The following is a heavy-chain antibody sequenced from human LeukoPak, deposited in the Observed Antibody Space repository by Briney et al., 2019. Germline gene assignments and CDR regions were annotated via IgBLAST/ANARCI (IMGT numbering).Heavy chain of an antibody. CDR2: INSDGSTT. D-gene: IGHD3-22*01. V-gene: IGHV3-74*01. CDR1: GFTFSSHW. J-gene: IGHJ4*02. Sequence: GGSLRLSCAASGFTFSSHWMHWVRQAPGRGLVWVSRINSDGSTTSYADSVKGRFAISRDNAKNTLYLQMNSLRAEDTAVYYCARVMYYYHTSGSIAVYYFDYWGQGTLVTVSS. CDR3: ARVMYYYHTSGSIAVYYFDY.